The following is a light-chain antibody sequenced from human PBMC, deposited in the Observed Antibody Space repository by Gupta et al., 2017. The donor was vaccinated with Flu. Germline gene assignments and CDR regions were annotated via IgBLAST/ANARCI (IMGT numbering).Light chain of an antibody. J-gene: IGLJ2*01. CDR1: NSNVGYNA. Sequence: QSVLTQPPSVSGAHRQRVTISCSGRNSNVGYNAVNWYQQVPGKAPKLLIYLDDLLASGVSDRFSGSKSGTTASLAISGLQSEDEADYYCSAWDDSRNGVVFGGGTKLTVL. CDR2: LDD. V-gene: IGLV1-36*01. CDR3: SAWDDSRNGVV.